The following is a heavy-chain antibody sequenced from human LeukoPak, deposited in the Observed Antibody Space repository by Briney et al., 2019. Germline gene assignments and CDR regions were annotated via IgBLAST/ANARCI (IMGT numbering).Heavy chain of an antibody. V-gene: IGHV4-59*01. CDR2: IYYSGST. Sequence: PSGTLSLTCTVSGGSISSYYWSWIRQPPGKGLEWIGYIYYSGSTNYNPSLKSRVTISVDTSKNQFSLKLSSVTAADTAVYYCATHGSGSPQRLYNWFDPWGQGTLVTVSS. J-gene: IGHJ5*02. D-gene: IGHD3-10*01. CDR1: GGSISSYY. CDR3: ATHGSGSPQRLYNWFDP.